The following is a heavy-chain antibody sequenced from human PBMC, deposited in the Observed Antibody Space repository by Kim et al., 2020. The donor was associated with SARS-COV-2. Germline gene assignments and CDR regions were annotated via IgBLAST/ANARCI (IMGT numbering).Heavy chain of an antibody. Sequence: SETLSLTCAVYGGSFSGYYWSWIRQPPGKGLEWIGEINHSGSTNYNPSLKSRVTISVDTSKNQFSLKLSSVTAADTAVYYCARKSRVLRLGELSPPKNAFDIWGQGTMVTVSS. CDR1: GGSFSGYY. V-gene: IGHV4-34*01. CDR2: INHSGST. D-gene: IGHD3-16*02. J-gene: IGHJ3*02. CDR3: ARKSRVLRLGELSPPKNAFDI.